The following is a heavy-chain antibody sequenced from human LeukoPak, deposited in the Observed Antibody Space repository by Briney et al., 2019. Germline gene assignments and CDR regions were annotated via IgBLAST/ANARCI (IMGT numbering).Heavy chain of an antibody. CDR3: ARDLGSGSYYRAFDI. Sequence: SVKVSCKASGGTFSSYAISWVRQAPGQGLEWMGGIIPIFGTANYAQKFQGRVTITADKSTSTAYMELRSLRSDDTAVYYCARDLGSGSYYRAFDIWGQGTMVTVSS. CDR2: IIPIFGTA. V-gene: IGHV1-69*06. CDR1: GGTFSSYA. J-gene: IGHJ3*02. D-gene: IGHD1-26*01.